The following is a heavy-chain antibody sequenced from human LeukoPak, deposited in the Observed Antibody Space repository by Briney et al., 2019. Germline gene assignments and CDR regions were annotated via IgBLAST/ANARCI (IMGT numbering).Heavy chain of an antibody. J-gene: IGHJ6*03. V-gene: IGHV3-30*02. CDR1: DFIFSDYS. CDR3: AKDRCSNGIGCYYYYMDV. D-gene: IGHD2-8*01. CDR2: IQYDGSNE. Sequence: GGSLRLSCAASDFIFSDYSINWVRQAPGKGLEWVAYIQYDGSNEQFADSVKGRFSISRDSSKNMLYLQVNSLRAEDTAVYYCAKDRCSNGIGCYYYYMDVWGKGTTVTISS.